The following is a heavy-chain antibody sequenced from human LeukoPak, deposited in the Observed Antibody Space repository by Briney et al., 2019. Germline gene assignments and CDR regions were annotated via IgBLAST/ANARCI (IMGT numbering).Heavy chain of an antibody. Sequence: SETLSLTCAVYGGSFNGYYWSWIRQPPGKGLEWIGEINHSGSTNYNPSLKSRVTISVDTSKNQFSLKLSSVTAADTAVYYCASIVATGPDYWGQGTLVTVSS. CDR3: ASIVATGPDY. CDR1: GGSFNGYY. CDR2: INHSGST. J-gene: IGHJ4*02. V-gene: IGHV4-34*01. D-gene: IGHD5-12*01.